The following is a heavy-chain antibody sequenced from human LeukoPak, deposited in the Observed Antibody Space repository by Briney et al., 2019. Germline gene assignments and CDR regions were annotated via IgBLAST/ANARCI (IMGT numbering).Heavy chain of an antibody. V-gene: IGHV4-39*07. CDR2: IYYSGST. J-gene: IGHJ4*02. CDR3: AGLRDGYKFLGY. D-gene: IGHD5-24*01. Sequence: SETLSLTCTVSGGSISSSSYYWGWIRQPPGKGLEWIGSIYYSGSTYYNPSLKSRVTISVDTSKNQFSLKLSSVTAADTAVYYCAGLRDGYKFLGYWGQGTLVTVSS. CDR1: GGSISSSSYY.